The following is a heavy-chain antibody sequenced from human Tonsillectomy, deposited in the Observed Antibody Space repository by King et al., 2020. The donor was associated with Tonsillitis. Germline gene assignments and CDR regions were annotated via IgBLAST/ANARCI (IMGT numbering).Heavy chain of an antibody. CDR1: GFTFSSYA. D-gene: IGHD3-3*01. CDR2: ISYDGSNK. J-gene: IGHJ3*02. Sequence: VQLVESGGGVVQPGRSLRLSCAASGFTFSSYAMHWVRQAPGKGLEWVAVISYDGSNKYYADSVKGRFTLSRDNSKNTLYLQMNSLRAEDTAVYYCARDCVFGVVINDAFDIWGQGTMVTVSS. V-gene: IGHV3-30*04. CDR3: ARDCVFGVVINDAFDI.